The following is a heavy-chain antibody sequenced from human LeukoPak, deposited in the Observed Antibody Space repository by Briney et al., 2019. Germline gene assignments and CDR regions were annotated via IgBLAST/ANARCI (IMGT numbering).Heavy chain of an antibody. CDR3: ARDDALGDNALDI. CDR2: ILNDGSQE. Sequence: GGSLRLSCAASGFTFSSYGMHWVRQAPGKGLEWVSVILNDGSQEKYADSVKGRFTISRDNSKNTLFLQMNSLRAEDAAVYYCARDDALGDNALDIWGQGTMVTVSS. J-gene: IGHJ3*02. V-gene: IGHV3-33*01. D-gene: IGHD3-16*01. CDR1: GFTFSSYG.